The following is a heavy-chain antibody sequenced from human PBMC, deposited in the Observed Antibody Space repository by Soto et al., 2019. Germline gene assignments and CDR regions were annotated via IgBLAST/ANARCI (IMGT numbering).Heavy chain of an antibody. D-gene: IGHD5-12*01. Sequence: GSLRLSCAASGFTFSSYAMSWVRQAPGKGLEWVSGISGSGGSTYYADSVKGRFTISRDNSKNTLFLQMNSLRAEDTAVYYCATPGGDGYNSVYWGQGTLVTVSS. J-gene: IGHJ4*02. CDR2: ISGSGGST. CDR3: ATPGGDGYNSVY. V-gene: IGHV3-23*01. CDR1: GFTFSSYA.